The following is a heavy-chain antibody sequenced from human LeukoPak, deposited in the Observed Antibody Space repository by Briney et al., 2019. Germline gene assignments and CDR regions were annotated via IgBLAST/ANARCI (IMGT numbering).Heavy chain of an antibody. CDR2: INPNSGGS. V-gene: IGHV1-2*02. D-gene: IGHD6-6*01. Sequence: SDKVSCKTSGYTFTAYYIHWLRQAPGQRPEWMAWINPNSGGSYFAHKFQGRITLTRDTSISTAYMELNRLISDDTAVYYCATRPAYGSSFDYWGQGSPVTASS. J-gene: IGHJ4*02. CDR1: GYTFTAYY. CDR3: ATRPAYGSSFDY.